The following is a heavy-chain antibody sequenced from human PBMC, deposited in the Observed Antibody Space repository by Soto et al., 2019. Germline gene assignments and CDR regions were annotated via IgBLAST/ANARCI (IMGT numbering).Heavy chain of an antibody. D-gene: IGHD2-15*01. V-gene: IGHV4-31*03. CDR2: IYYSGST. CDR3: VRDGVVAATLGAFDI. CDR1: GGSISSGGYY. Sequence: PSETLSLTCTVSGGSISSGGYYWSWTRQHPGKGLEWIGYIYYSGSTYYNPSLKSRVTISVDTSKNQFSLKLSSVTAADTAVYYCVRDGVVAATLGAFDIWGQGTMVTVSS. J-gene: IGHJ3*02.